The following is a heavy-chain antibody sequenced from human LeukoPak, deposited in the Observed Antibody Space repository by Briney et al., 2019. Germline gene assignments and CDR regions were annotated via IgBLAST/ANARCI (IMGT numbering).Heavy chain of an antibody. CDR2: LNPYSGDT. D-gene: IGHD1-14*01. CDR1: VYSFTGYY. CDR3: SRGTMNLDF. Sequence: GASVKVSCKASVYSFTGYYVHWVRQPPGQGLEWMGWLNPYSGDTAYAHQGRVTMTRDTSISTAYMQVSRLRSGDTAVYYCSRGTMNLDFWGQGTLVIVSS. J-gene: IGHJ1*01. V-gene: IGHV1-2*02.